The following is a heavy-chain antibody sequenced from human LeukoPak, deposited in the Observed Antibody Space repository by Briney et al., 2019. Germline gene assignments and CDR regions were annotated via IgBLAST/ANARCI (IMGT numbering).Heavy chain of an antibody. Sequence: ASVKVSCKASGYTFTSYYMHWVRQAPGQGLEWMGIINPSGGSTSYAQKFQGRVTMIRDTSTSTVYMELSSLRSEDTAVYYCASLEYSSSSGPGTLDYWGQGTLVTVSS. D-gene: IGHD6-6*01. CDR1: GYTFTSYY. V-gene: IGHV1-46*01. J-gene: IGHJ4*02. CDR3: ASLEYSSSSGPGTLDY. CDR2: INPSGGST.